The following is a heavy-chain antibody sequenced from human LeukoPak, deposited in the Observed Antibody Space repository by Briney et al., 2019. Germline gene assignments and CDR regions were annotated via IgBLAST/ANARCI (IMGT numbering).Heavy chain of an antibody. V-gene: IGHV4-39*01. D-gene: IGHD2-15*01. CDR1: SGSISSSDYY. CDR2: IYYSGRA. Sequence: SETLSLTCTVSSGSISSSDYYWGWIRQPPGKGLEWIGTIYYSGRAYYSPSLKSRVTISVDTSKSQFSLKLNSLPAADTAVYYCARLTTGFCSGGSCYSDHYYFYMDVWAKGTTVTVSS. CDR3: ARLTTGFCSGGSCYSDHYYFYMDV. J-gene: IGHJ6*03.